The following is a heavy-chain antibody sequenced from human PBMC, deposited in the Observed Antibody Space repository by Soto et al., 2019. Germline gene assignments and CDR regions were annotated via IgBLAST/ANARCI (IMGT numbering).Heavy chain of an antibody. CDR2: IIPIFGTA. CDR3: ARDLIAAAGSDDY. D-gene: IGHD6-13*01. V-gene: IGHV1-69*13. CDR1: GGTFSSYA. J-gene: IGHJ4*02. Sequence: VKVSCKASGGTFSSYAISWVRQAPGQGLEWMGGIIPIFGTANYAQKFQGRVTITADESTSTAYMELSSLRSEDTAVYYCARDLIAAAGSDDYWGQGTLVTVSS.